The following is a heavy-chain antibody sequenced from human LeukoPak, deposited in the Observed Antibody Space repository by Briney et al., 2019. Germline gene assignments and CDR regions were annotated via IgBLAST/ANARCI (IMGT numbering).Heavy chain of an antibody. V-gene: IGHV4-59*08. CDR1: GGSISSYY. CDR3: ARGGYYSGVDY. J-gene: IGHJ4*02. Sequence: SETLSLTCTVSGGSISSYYWSWIRQPPGKGLEWIGYIYYSGSTNYNPSLKSRVAIPVDTSKNQFSLKLSSVTAADTAVYYCARGGYYSGVDYWGQGTLVTVSS. CDR2: IYYSGST. D-gene: IGHD4-11*01.